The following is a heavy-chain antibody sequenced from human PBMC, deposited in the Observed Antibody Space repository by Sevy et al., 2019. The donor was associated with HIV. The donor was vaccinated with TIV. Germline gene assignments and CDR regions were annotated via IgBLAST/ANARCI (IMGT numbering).Heavy chain of an antibody. CDR3: ARGGYYGSGTGAFDI. CDR1: GFTVSSNY. Sequence: GGSLRLSCAASGFTVSSNYMSWVRQAPGKGLEWVSVIYSGGSTYYADSVKGRFTISRDNSKNTLYLQMNSLRAEDTAVYYCARGGYYGSGTGAFDIWGHGTMVTVSS. V-gene: IGHV3-53*01. CDR2: IYSGGST. J-gene: IGHJ3*02. D-gene: IGHD3-10*01.